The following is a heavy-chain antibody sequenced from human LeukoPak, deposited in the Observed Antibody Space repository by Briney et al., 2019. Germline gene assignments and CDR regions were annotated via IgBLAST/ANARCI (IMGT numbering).Heavy chain of an antibody. CDR3: ASRNNGWNDSKGWFDP. CDR2: IYYTGSV. Sequence: SETLSLTCSVSGGSVGGSGSRYYWSWIRQSPGKGLEWIAHIYYTGSVNYNPSLKSLVTMSIDTSRNQFSLKLSYVTAAYSACHYFASRNNGWNDSKGWFDPWGQGTLVIGSS. D-gene: IGHD1-1*01. V-gene: IGHV4-61*01. CDR1: GGSVGGSGSRYY. J-gene: IGHJ5*02.